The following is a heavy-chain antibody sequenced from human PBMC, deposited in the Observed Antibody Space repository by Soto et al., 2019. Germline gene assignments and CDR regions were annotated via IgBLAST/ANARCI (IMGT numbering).Heavy chain of an antibody. J-gene: IGHJ6*02. CDR2: IYYSGST. V-gene: IGHV4-59*01. Sequence: SETLSLTCTVSGGSISSYYWSWIRQPPGKGLEWIGYIYYSGSTNYNPSLKSRVTISVDTSKNQFSLKLSSVTAADTAVYYCARVRITGTTPRGYYGMDVWGQGTTVTVSS. CDR1: GGSISSYY. CDR3: ARVRITGTTPRGYYGMDV. D-gene: IGHD1-7*01.